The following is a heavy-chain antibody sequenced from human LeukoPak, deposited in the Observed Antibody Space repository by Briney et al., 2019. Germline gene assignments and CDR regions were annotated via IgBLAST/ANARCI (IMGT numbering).Heavy chain of an antibody. J-gene: IGHJ6*02. V-gene: IGHV3-23*01. Sequence: GGSLRLSCVVSGFTLSSRCMMWVRQAPGKGLEWVSAISGSGGSTYYADSVKGRFTISRDNSKNTLYLQMNSLRSEDTAVYYCAISSLVRGVIHFYYYYGMDVWGQGTTVTVSS. D-gene: IGHD3-10*01. CDR1: GFTLSSRC. CDR3: AISSLVRGVIHFYYYYGMDV. CDR2: ISGSGGST.